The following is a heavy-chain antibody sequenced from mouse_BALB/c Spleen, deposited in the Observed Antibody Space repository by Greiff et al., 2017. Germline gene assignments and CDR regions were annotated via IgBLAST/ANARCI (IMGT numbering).Heavy chain of an antibody. CDR1: GFNIKDTY. CDR2: IDPANGNT. J-gene: IGHJ3*01. D-gene: IGHD2-1*01. V-gene: IGHV14-3*02. Sequence: EVKLMESGAELVKPGASVKLSCTASGFNIKDTYMHWVKQRPEQGLEWIGRIDPANGNTKYDPKFQGKATITADTSSNTAYLQLSSLTSEDTAVYYCAREVTGLAYWGQGTLVTVSA. CDR3: AREVTGLAY.